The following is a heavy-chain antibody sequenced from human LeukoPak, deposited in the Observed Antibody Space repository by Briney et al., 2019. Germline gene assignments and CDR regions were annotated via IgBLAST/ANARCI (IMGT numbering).Heavy chain of an antibody. CDR3: TRGRTNNYGYFDY. J-gene: IGHJ4*02. D-gene: IGHD5-18*01. V-gene: IGHV3-23*01. CDR2: ISGSGGST. CDR1: GFTFSSYA. Sequence: GGSLRLSCAASGFTFSSYAMSWVRQAPGKGLEWVSAISGSGGSTYYADSVKGRFTISRDNTKNTLYLQMNSLRDEDTAVYYCTRGRTNNYGYFDYWGQGTLVTVSS.